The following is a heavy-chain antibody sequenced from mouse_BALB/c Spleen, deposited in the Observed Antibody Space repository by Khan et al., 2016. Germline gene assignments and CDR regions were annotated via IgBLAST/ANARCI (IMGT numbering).Heavy chain of an antibody. CDR1: GFTFSNYW. D-gene: IGHD2-10*02. CDR3: TRRGYGNDY. V-gene: IGHV6-6*02. Sequence: EVKLEESGGGLVQPGGSMKLSCVASGFTFSNYWMNWVRQSPEKGLEWVAEIRLKSNNYATHYAASVKGRFTISRDDSKSSVYLQMNNLRAEDTGIYYCTRRGYGNDYWGQGTTLTVSS. J-gene: IGHJ2*01. CDR2: IRLKSNNYAT.